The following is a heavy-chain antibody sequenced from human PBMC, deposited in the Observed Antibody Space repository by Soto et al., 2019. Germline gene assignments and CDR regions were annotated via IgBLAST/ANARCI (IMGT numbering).Heavy chain of an antibody. CDR3: ARFRLWDDGVGYYGMDV. CDR1: GGSISSSSYY. J-gene: IGHJ6*02. Sequence: SETLSLTCTVSGGSISSSSYYWGWIRQPPGKGLEWIGSIYYSGSTYYNPSLKSRVTISVDTSKNQFSLKLSSVTAADTAVYYCARFRLWDDGVGYYGMDVWGQGTTVTVSS. CDR2: IYYSGST. D-gene: IGHD5-18*01. V-gene: IGHV4-39*01.